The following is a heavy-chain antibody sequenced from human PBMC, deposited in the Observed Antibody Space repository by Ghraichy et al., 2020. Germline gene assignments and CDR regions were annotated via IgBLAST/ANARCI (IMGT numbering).Heavy chain of an antibody. CDR1: GFTVSSRY. Sequence: LSLTCVASGFTVSSRYMNWVRQAPGKGLEWVSGIDSNGATYYADSVKGRFTVSRDNSKNTVFLQMDSLRAEDTAVYFCARGRNGGTYWEFHFGDWGQGTLVTVSS. CDR2: IDSNGAT. J-gene: IGHJ4*02. D-gene: IGHD1-26*01. CDR3: ARGRNGGTYWEFHFGD. V-gene: IGHV3-66*01.